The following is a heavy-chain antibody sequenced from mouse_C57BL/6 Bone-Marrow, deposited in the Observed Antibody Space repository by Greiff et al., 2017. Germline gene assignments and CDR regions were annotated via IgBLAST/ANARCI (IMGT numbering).Heavy chain of an antibody. CDR2: ISDGGSYT. CDR3: ARPYYYGSSPGAY. J-gene: IGHJ3*01. V-gene: IGHV5-4*01. D-gene: IGHD1-1*01. CDR1: GFTFSSYA. Sequence: EVQLMESGGGLVKPGGSLKLSCAASGFTFSSYAMSWVRQTPEKRLEWVATISDGGSYTYYPDNVKGRFTISRDNAKNNLYLQMSHLKSEDTAMYYCARPYYYGSSPGAYWGQGTLVTVSA.